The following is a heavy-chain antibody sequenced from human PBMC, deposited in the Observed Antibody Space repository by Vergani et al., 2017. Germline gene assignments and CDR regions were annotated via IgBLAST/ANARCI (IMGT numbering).Heavy chain of an antibody. Sequence: EVQLVQSGAEVKKPGGSLKISCKGSGYSFTSYWIGWVRQMPGKGLEWMGIIYPGDSDTRYSPSFQGQVTISADKSISTAYLQWSSLKASDTAMYYWATGYCSSTSCFGWNWFDPWGQGTLVTVSS. CDR3: ATGYCSSTSCFGWNWFDP. D-gene: IGHD2-2*01. CDR1: GYSFTSYW. J-gene: IGHJ5*02. V-gene: IGHV5-51*03. CDR2: IYPGDSDT.